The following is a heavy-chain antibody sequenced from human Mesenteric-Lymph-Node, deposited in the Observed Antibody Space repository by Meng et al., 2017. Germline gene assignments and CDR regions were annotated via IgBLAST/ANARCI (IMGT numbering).Heavy chain of an antibody. D-gene: IGHD6-19*01. J-gene: IGHJ4*02. CDR1: GFTFSSYW. CDR2: INSDGSST. V-gene: IGHV3-74*01. CDR3: ARDEGTAVAGTGDFDY. Sequence: GESLKISCAASGFTFSSYWMHWVRQAPGKGLVWVSRINSDGSSTSYADSVKGRFTISRDNAKNSLYLQMNSLRAEDTAVYYCARDEGTAVAGTGDFDYWGQGTLVTVSS.